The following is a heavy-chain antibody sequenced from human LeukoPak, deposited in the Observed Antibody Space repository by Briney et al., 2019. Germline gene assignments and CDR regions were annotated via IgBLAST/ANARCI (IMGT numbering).Heavy chain of an antibody. D-gene: IGHD4-17*01. V-gene: IGHV3-30-3*01. Sequence: GGSLRLSCAASGFTFSSYAMHWVRQAPGKGLERVAVISYDGSNKYYADSVKGRFTISRDNSKNTLYLQMNSLRAEDTAVYYCARALRPSTVTNPPYYYYGMDVWGQGTTVTVSS. CDR3: ARALRPSTVTNPPYYYYGMDV. CDR1: GFTFSSYA. J-gene: IGHJ6*02. CDR2: ISYDGSNK.